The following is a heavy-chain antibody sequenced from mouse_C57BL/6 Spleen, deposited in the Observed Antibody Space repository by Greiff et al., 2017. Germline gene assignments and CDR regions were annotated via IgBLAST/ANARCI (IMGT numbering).Heavy chain of an antibody. CDR3: AREDWTGYFDY. J-gene: IGHJ2*01. D-gene: IGHD4-1*01. CDR2: ISYDGSN. Sequence: ESGPGLVKPSQSLSLTCSVTGYSITSGYYWNWIRQFPGNKLEWMGYISYDGSNNYNPSLKNRISITRDTSKNQFFLKLNSVTTEDTATYYCAREDWTGYFDYWGQGTTLTVSS. V-gene: IGHV3-6*01. CDR1: GYSITSGYY.